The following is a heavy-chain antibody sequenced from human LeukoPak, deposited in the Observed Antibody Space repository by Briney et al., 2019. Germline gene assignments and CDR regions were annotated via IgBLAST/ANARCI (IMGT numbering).Heavy chain of an antibody. J-gene: IGHJ6*02. CDR1: GYTFTSYH. CDR3: AGGMFDNSGHYYYFYYALDV. D-gene: IGHD3-22*01. CDR2: MNAKSGHT. Sequence: ASVKVSCKASGYTFTSYHIDWVRQAPGQGPEWMGWMNAKSGHTGYAQNLEGRVTMTRDTSTNTAYMELCGLRSEDTAVYFCAGGMFDNSGHYYYFYYALDVWGQGTTVTVSS. V-gene: IGHV1-8*01.